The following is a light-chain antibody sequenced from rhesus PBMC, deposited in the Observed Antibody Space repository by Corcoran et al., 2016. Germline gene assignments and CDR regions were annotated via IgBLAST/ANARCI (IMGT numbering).Light chain of an antibody. CDR3: QHTYGTPYS. CDR2: KAS. J-gene: IGKJ2*01. CDR1: ENIYNY. Sequence: DIQMTQSPSSLSASVGDRVTITCRASENIYNYLNWYQHKPGKTPKVLIYKASTLKSGVPSRFRGSGSWTDYAFTISSLQSADVATYYCQHTYGTPYSFGQGTKVEIK. V-gene: IGKV1-74*01.